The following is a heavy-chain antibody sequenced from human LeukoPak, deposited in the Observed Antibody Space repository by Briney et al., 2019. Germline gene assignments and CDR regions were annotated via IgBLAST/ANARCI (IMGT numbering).Heavy chain of an antibody. Sequence: GSSLRLSCAASGFTFSSYAMSWVRQAQGKGREWVSTISDSGYYTYYADSVKGRFTISRDNSKNTLHLQMNSLRGEDTAVYYCTKAGLRGDDSHAKLSDYWGQGTLVTVSS. CDR2: ISDSGYYT. D-gene: IGHD2-21*01. CDR3: TKAGLRGDDSHAKLSDY. CDR1: GFTFSSYA. V-gene: IGHV3-23*01. J-gene: IGHJ4*02.